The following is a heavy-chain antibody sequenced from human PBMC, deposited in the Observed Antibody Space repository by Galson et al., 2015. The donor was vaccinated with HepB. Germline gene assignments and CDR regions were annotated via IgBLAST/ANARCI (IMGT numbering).Heavy chain of an antibody. Sequence: SLRLSCAASGFSFSTYWMGWVRQAPGKGLEWVANIKQDGGEKYYMDSVKGRFTISRDNTANALYLQMNSLRAEDTAVYYCARDYDPSARPLSYFDLWGRGTLVTVSS. CDR3: ARDYDPSARPLSYFDL. D-gene: IGHD3-3*01. CDR1: GFSFSTYW. J-gene: IGHJ2*01. V-gene: IGHV3-7*01. CDR2: IKQDGGEK.